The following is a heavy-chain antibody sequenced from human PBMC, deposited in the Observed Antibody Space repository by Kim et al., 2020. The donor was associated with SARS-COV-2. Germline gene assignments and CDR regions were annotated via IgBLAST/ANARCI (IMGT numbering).Heavy chain of an antibody. J-gene: IGHJ4*02. D-gene: IGHD5-12*01. V-gene: IGHV3-11*01. CDR3: ARIYDGGDY. Sequence: YYADSVKGRLTISRDNAKNSLYLQMTSLRADDTAVYYCARIYDGGDYWGQGTLVTVSS.